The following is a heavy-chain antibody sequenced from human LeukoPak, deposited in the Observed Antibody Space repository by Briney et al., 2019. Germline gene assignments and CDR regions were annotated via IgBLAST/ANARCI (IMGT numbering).Heavy chain of an antibody. V-gene: IGHV4-4*07. CDR2: IYTSGST. CDR1: GGSISSYY. J-gene: IGHJ4*02. Sequence: PSETLSLTCTVSGGSISSYYWSWIRQPAGKGLEWIGRIYTSGSTNYNPSLKSRVTISVDKSKNQFSLKLSSVTAADTAVYYCARDFPGYSSGWHSWFDYWGQGTLVTVSS. D-gene: IGHD6-19*01. CDR3: ARDFPGYSSGWHSWFDY.